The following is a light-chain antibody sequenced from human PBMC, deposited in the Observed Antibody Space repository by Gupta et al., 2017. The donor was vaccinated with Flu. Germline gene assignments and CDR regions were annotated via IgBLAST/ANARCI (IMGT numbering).Light chain of an antibody. J-gene: IGLJ2*01. V-gene: IGLV3-1*01. CDR2: QNN. Sequence: ITCAGDKLRVKYSCWHQQRPAQPPVFVIYQNNRRPSGSPDRFSGSNSGTIATLIISGAQAMDEADYYCHAWDTRGVFGGGTKLTVL. CDR1: KLRVKY. CDR3: HAWDTRGV.